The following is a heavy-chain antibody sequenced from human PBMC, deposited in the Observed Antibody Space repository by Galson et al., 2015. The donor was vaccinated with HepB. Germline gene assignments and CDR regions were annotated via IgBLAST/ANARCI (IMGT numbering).Heavy chain of an antibody. J-gene: IGHJ4*02. V-gene: IGHV3-74*01. CDR2: INGGGSTT. Sequence: SLRLSCAASGFIFSSYWMHWVRQAPGKGLVWVSRINGGGSTTSYADFVKGRFTISRDNAKNTLYLQMNSLRAEDTAVYYCYASGSYYNVWGYFDYWGQGTLVTVSS. D-gene: IGHD3-10*01. CDR1: GFIFSSYW. CDR3: YASGSYYNVWGYFDY.